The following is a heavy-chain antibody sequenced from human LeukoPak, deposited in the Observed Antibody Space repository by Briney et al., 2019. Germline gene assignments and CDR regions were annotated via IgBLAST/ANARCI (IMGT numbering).Heavy chain of an antibody. V-gene: IGHV3-23*01. D-gene: IGHD6-13*01. CDR3: AKGSLGSWYYFDY. CDR2: FSRSGPDT. Sequence: GGSLRLSCAASGFTFGSSAMSWVRQAPGKGPEWVSTFSRSGPDTYYADSVKGRFTIFRDNSKDTLYLQMNSLRAEDTAVYYCAKGSLGSWYYFDYWGQGTLVTVSS. CDR1: GFTFGSSA. J-gene: IGHJ4*02.